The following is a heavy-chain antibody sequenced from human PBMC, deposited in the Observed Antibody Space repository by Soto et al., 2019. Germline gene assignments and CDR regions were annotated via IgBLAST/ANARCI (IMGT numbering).Heavy chain of an antibody. CDR2: IYYSGST. CDR3: ARDLAAGFDH. CDR1: GGSISSFY. J-gene: IGHJ5*02. V-gene: IGHV4-59*01. Sequence: QVQLQESGPGLVKPSETLSLTCTVSGGSISSFYWNWIRQAPGKGLEWIGYIYYSGSTNYNPSLKSRVTISVDTSKNQFSLKLSSVTAADTAVYYCARDLAAGFDHWGQGTLVTVSS. D-gene: IGHD6-13*01.